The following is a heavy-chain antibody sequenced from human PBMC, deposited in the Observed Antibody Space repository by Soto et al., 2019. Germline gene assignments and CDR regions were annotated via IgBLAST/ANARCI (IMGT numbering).Heavy chain of an antibody. V-gene: IGHV3-30-3*01. D-gene: IGHD1-26*01. CDR1: GLTFRHYA. Sequence: QPHLVESVGGVAQEGGSLKFSCVGSGLTFRHYAFHWVRQAPGKGLEWLAAITDNRPEIDYADSVKGRFIVYRDNSTNTLYLDTNSLRTEVTAVYYSTRQNTVGAETSLEHWGQGTLVTISS. CDR2: ITDNRPEI. J-gene: IGHJ4*02. CDR3: TRQNTVGAETSLEH.